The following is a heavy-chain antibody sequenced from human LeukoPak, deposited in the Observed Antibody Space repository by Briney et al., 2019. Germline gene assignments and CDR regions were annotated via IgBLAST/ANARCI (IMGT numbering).Heavy chain of an antibody. CDR2: ISGNSGSI. D-gene: IGHD3-22*01. J-gene: IGHJ4*02. CDR1: GFTFDDYA. Sequence: PGGSLRLSCAASGFTFDDYAMHWVRQAPGKGLEWVSGISGNSGSIGYADSVKGRFTISRDNAKNSLYRQMNSLRAEDTALYYCAKGQTVVNYFEYWGQGTLVTVSS. V-gene: IGHV3-9*01. CDR3: AKGQTVVNYFEY.